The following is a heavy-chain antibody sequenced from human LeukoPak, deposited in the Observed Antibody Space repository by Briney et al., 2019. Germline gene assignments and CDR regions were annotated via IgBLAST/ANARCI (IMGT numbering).Heavy chain of an antibody. CDR3: ARLGYCSGDTCFSASHY. V-gene: IGHV5-51*01. CDR2: IHPGDSNI. Sequence: GESLQISYQGSGSTFSNYWIGWVRPTPGKGLEWMGIIHPGDSNIRYSPSSQGQVTISADKSISTAYLQWSSLKASDTGIYYCARLGYCSGDTCFSASHYWGQGTLVTVSS. D-gene: IGHD2-15*01. J-gene: IGHJ4*02. CDR1: GSTFSNYW.